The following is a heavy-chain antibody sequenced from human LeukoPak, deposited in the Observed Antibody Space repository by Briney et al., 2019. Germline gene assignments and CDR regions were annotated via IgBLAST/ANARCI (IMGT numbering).Heavy chain of an antibody. D-gene: IGHD3-10*01. J-gene: IGHJ4*02. Sequence: GGSLRLSCAASGLIFSNYWMTWVRQAPGKGLEWVANIKEDGSETYYVDSVKGRFTISRDNDKNTLYLQMNSLRAEDTAVYYCEAYGSVWGQGALVIVSS. CDR3: EAYGSV. V-gene: IGHV3-7*03. CDR1: GLIFSNYW. CDR2: IKEDGSET.